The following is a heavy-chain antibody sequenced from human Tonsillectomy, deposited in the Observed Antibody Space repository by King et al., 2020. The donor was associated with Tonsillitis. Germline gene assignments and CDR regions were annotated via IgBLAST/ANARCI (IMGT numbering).Heavy chain of an antibody. CDR2: ISGRGGST. D-gene: IGHD2-15*01. CDR3: VKGRRVVGATEWDA. CDR1: GFTFSSSA. Sequence: VQLVESGGGLVQPGGSLRLSCEASGFTFSSSAMSWVRQAPGQGLEWVSSISGRGGSTYYADSVKGRFTFSRDNSKNTLYLQMDSLRVDDTAVYYCVKGRRVVGATEWDAWGQGTLVTVSS. J-gene: IGHJ5*01. V-gene: IGHV3-23*04.